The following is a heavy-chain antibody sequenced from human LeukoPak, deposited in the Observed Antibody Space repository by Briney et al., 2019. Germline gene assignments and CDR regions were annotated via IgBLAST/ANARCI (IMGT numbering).Heavy chain of an antibody. CDR2: ISYDGSNK. D-gene: IGHD3-3*01. V-gene: IGHV3-30-3*01. J-gene: IGHJ5*01. CDR3: ARDRFLEWGNWFAP. CDR1: RFTFSSYA. Sequence: GGSLRLSCAASRFTFSSYAMHWVRQAPGKGLEWVAGISYDGSNKYYTDSLKGRFTISRDNSKNTLYLQMNNLRVEDTAIYYCARDRFLEWGNWFAPWGQGTTVTVSS.